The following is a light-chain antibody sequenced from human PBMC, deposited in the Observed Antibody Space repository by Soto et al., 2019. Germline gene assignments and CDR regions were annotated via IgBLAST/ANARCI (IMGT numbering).Light chain of an antibody. CDR2: ATS. V-gene: IGKV1-9*01. Sequence: IQLTQSPSSLSASIGDRVTITCRASQGISSYLAWYQQKPGKAPTLLIYATSTLQSGVPSRFSGSGSGTDFTLTISGLQPEDFANYFCQQLDSYPLTFGPGTKVDIK. CDR1: QGISSY. CDR3: QQLDSYPLT. J-gene: IGKJ3*01.